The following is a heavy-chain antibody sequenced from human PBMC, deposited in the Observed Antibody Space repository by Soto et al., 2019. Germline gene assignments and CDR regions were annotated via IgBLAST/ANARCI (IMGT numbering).Heavy chain of an antibody. CDR1: GFTFSSYG. V-gene: IGHV3-30*18. D-gene: IGHD5-12*01. Sequence: QVQLVESGGGVVQPGRSLRLSCAASGFTFSSYGMHWVRQAPGKGLEWVAVISYDGSNKYYADSVKGRFTISRDNSKNTLYLQMNSLKGEDKAVYYCAKALISGYDYNLDYWGQGTLVTVSS. CDR2: ISYDGSNK. CDR3: AKALISGYDYNLDY. J-gene: IGHJ4*02.